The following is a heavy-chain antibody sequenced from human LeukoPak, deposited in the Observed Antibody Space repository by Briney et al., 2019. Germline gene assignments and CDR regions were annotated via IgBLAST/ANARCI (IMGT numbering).Heavy chain of an antibody. J-gene: IGHJ4*02. Sequence: SGGSLRLSCAASGLTFSSYAMSWVRQAPGKGLEWVSAISGSGGSTYYADSVKGRFTISRDNSKNTLYLQMNSLRAEDTAVYYCARTPQRITMVRGLSNYFDYWGQGTLVTVSS. CDR2: ISGSGGST. D-gene: IGHD3-10*01. CDR3: ARTPQRITMVRGLSNYFDY. V-gene: IGHV3-23*01. CDR1: GLTFSSYA.